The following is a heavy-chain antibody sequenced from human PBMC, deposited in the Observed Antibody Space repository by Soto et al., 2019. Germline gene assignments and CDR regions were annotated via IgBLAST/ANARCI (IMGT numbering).Heavy chain of an antibody. D-gene: IGHD1-20*01. V-gene: IGHV3-23*01. Sequence: PGKGLEWISTISDSGSTYYADSVKGRFTISRDNSMSQVYPQVYSLRAEDKALYFCARVFNLGNYNTSHCLYYFDYWGQGTRVTVSS. CDR3: ARVFNLGNYNTSHCLYYFDY. J-gene: IGHJ4*02. CDR2: ISDSGST.